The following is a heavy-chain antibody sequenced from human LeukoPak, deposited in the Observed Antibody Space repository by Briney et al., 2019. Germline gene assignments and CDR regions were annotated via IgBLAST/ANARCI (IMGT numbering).Heavy chain of an antibody. CDR1: GFSLSTGGMC. V-gene: IGHV2-70*11. CDR3: ARSLPPGYYDSSGSDAFDI. CDR2: IDWDDNK. D-gene: IGHD3-22*01. Sequence: SGPTLVNPAQTLTLTCTFSGFSLSTGGMCVSWIRQPPGKALEWLARIDWDDNKYYSTSLKTRLTISKDTSKNQVVLTMTNMDPVDTATYYCARSLPPGYYDSSGSDAFDIWGQGTMVTVSS. J-gene: IGHJ3*02.